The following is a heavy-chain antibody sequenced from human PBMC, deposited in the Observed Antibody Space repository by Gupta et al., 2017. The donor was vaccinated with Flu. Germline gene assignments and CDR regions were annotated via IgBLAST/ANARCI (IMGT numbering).Heavy chain of an antibody. CDR2: ISYDGSNK. Sequence: QVQLVESGGGVVQPGRSLRRSCAASGFTFSSYGMHWVRQAPGKGLEWVAVISYDGSNKYYADSVKGRFTISRDNSKNTLYLQMNSLRAEDTAVYYCAKDSVEMATINPLGYFDYWGQGTLVTVSS. D-gene: IGHD5-24*01. CDR3: AKDSVEMATINPLGYFDY. J-gene: IGHJ4*02. CDR1: GFTFSSYG. V-gene: IGHV3-30*18.